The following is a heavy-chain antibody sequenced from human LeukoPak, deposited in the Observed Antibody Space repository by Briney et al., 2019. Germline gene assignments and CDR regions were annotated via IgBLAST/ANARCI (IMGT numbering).Heavy chain of an antibody. CDR3: AREVEKVPPARGVYYYYYMDV. J-gene: IGHJ6*03. Sequence: GGSLKLSCAASGFTLRSYWMYWVRQAPGKGLVWVSRINSDGRTTHYAESVKGRFTISRENAKNTLYLQMNSLRAEDTAVYYCAREVEKVPPARGVYYYYYMDVWGKGTSVTVSS. CDR2: INSDGRTT. CDR1: GFTLRSYW. V-gene: IGHV3-74*01. D-gene: IGHD2-2*01.